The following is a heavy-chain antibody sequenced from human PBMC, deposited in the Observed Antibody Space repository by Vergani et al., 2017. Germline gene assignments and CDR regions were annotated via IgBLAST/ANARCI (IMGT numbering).Heavy chain of an antibody. Sequence: EVQLLESGGGLVQPGGSLRLSCAASGFTFSSYALSWVRQAPGKGLEWVSAMSGSGGSTYYADSVKGRFTISRDNSKNTLYLQMNSLRAEDTAVDYCAREGRLEEWWAPFDYGGQGTLVTVSS. V-gene: IGHV3-23*01. J-gene: IGHJ4*02. CDR2: MSGSGGST. D-gene: IGHD2-15*01. CDR1: GFTFSSYA. CDR3: AREGRLEEWWAPFDY.